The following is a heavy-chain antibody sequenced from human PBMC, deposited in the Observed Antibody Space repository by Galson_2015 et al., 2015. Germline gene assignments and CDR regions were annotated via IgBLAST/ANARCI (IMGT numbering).Heavy chain of an antibody. D-gene: IGHD1-1*01. Sequence: CAISGDSVSNDRTVWNWIRQSPSRGLEWLGRTYYRSKWYTDYAVSVKSQITINPDTSKNQFSLLLSSVTPEDTAVYYCARGTGSMGLNYWGQGTLVTVSS. CDR2: TYYRSKWYT. CDR3: ARGTGSMGLNY. J-gene: IGHJ4*02. CDR1: GDSVSNDRTV. V-gene: IGHV6-1*01.